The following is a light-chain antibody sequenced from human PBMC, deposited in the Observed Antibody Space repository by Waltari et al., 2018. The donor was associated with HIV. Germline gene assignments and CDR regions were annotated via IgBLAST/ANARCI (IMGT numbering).Light chain of an antibody. CDR2: GAS. CDR3: QQDNKWPWT. J-gene: IGKJ1*01. CDR1: QSVATS. V-gene: IGKV3-15*01. Sequence: IVLTQSPATLSVSPGEGVILFGRASQSVATSLAGYEQKPGQAPRLLLYGASTRANGASAVFSGSGSGTEFSLTISSLQSEDFGLYYCQQDNKWPWTFGQGTKVELK.